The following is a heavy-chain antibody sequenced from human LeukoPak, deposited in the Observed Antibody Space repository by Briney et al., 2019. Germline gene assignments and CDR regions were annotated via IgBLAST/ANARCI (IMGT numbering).Heavy chain of an antibody. J-gene: IGHJ4*02. CDR1: GYTFTSYG. CDR3: ARQNPDYYDSSGYTY. CDR2: LSAYNGNT. Sequence: GASVKVSCKASGYTFTSYGISWVRQAPGQGLEWMGWLSAYNGNTNYAQKLQGRVTMTTDTSTSTAYMELRSLRSDDTAVYYCARQNPDYYDSSGYTYWGQGTLVTVSS. V-gene: IGHV1-18*01. D-gene: IGHD3-22*01.